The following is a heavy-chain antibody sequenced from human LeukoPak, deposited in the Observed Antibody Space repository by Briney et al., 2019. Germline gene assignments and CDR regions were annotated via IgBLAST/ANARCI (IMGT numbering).Heavy chain of an antibody. J-gene: IGHJ4*02. Sequence: GASVKVSCKVSGYTLTELSMHWVRQAPGKGLEWMGGFDPEDGETIYAQKFQGRVTMTEDTSTDTAYMELSSLRSEDTVVYYCATGLRFLEWLSAPDFDYWGQGTLVTVSS. D-gene: IGHD3-3*01. V-gene: IGHV1-24*01. CDR3: ATGLRFLEWLSAPDFDY. CDR1: GYTLTELS. CDR2: FDPEDGET.